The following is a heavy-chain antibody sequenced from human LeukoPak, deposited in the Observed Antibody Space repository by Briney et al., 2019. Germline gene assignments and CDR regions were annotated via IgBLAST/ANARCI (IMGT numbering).Heavy chain of an antibody. CDR3: ARAVTMVRGGMIGY. CDR2: INPNSGGT. Sequence: ASVKVSCKASGYTFTGYYMHWVRQAPGQGLEWMGWINPNSGGTNYAQKFQGRVTMTRDTSISTAYMDLSRLRSDDTAVYYCARAVTMVRGGMIGYWGQGTLVTVSS. J-gene: IGHJ4*02. V-gene: IGHV1-2*02. CDR1: GYTFTGYY. D-gene: IGHD3-10*01.